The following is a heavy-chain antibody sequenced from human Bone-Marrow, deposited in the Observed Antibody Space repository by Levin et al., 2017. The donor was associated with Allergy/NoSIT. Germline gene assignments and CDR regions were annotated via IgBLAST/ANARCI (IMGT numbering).Heavy chain of an antibody. J-gene: IGHJ6*03. CDR3: ARSPGYDYSYYYYMDV. CDR1: GGSISSGGYY. CDR2: IYYSGST. Sequence: PSETLSLTCTVSGGSISSGGYYWSWIRQHPGKGLEWIGYIYYSGSTYYNPSLKSRVTISVDTSKNQFSLKLSSVTAADTAVYYCARSPGYDYSYYYYMDVWGKGTTVTVSS. D-gene: IGHD5-12*01. V-gene: IGHV4-31*03.